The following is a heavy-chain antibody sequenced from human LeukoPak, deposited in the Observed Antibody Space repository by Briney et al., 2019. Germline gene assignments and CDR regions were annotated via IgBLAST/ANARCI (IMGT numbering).Heavy chain of an antibody. J-gene: IGHJ4*02. D-gene: IGHD5-18*01. CDR3: ARDVGYG. CDR2: ISGSGGST. V-gene: IGHV3-23*01. Sequence: GGSLRLSCAASGFTFSSYAMSWVRQAPGKGLEWVSAISGSGGSTYYADSVKGRFNISRDNAKKSLDLQMNSLRAEDTAVYYCARDVGYGWGQGTLVTVSS. CDR1: GFTFSSYA.